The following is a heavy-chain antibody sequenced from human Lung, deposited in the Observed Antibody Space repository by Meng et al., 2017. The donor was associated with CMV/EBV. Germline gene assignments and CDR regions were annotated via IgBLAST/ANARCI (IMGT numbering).Heavy chain of an antibody. V-gene: IGHV4-4*02. Sequence: QGRLRESGPALVRPSEPLSLTCAVSGDSITNHNWWAWVRQPPGKGLEWIGEIPHRGSSAYNPSLKSRVSMSIDKSKNQVSLKLTSVTAADTAVYHCLRRSGGSVWGQGTLVTVSS. CDR2: IPHRGSS. D-gene: IGHD3-10*01. CDR1: GDSITNHNW. J-gene: IGHJ1*01. CDR3: LRRSGGSV.